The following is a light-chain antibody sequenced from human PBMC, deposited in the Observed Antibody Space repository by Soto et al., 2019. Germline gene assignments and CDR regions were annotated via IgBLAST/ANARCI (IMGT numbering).Light chain of an antibody. CDR2: TDN. CDR3: AAWDGSLNGVL. CDR1: SSNIGTNT. Sequence: QSVLTQSPSASGTPGQRVTISCSGSSSNIGTNTVNWYQQLPGTAPTLLIYTDNQRPSGVPDRFSGSRSGTSASLAISGLQSEDEADYYCAAWDGSLNGVLFGGGTKLTVL. V-gene: IGLV1-44*01. J-gene: IGLJ2*01.